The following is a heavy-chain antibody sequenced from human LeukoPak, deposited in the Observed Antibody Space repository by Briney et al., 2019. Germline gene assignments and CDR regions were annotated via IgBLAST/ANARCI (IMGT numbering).Heavy chain of an antibody. D-gene: IGHD3-10*01. J-gene: IGHJ4*02. CDR3: TAGSGSYRIDY. Sequence: GGSLRLSCAASGFTFCRYGMHWVRQAPGKGLEWLADIWYDGGNKYYADSVKGRFTISRDNSKNTLYLQMNSLRAEDTAVYYCTAGSGSYRIDYWGQGTLVIVSS. CDR1: GFTFCRYG. V-gene: IGHV3-33*01. CDR2: IWYDGGNK.